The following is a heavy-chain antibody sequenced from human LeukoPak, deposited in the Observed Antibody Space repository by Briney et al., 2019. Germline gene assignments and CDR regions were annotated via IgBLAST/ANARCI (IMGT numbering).Heavy chain of an antibody. CDR3: ARRITISINWFDP. D-gene: IGHD3-3*01. CDR2: IYYSGST. CDR1: GGSISSYY. Sequence: SETLSLTCTVSGGSISSYYWGWIRQPPGKGLEWIGSIYYSGSTYSNPSLKSRVTISVDTSKNQFSLKLSSVTAADTAVYYCARRITISINWFDPWGQGTLVTVSS. J-gene: IGHJ5*02. V-gene: IGHV4-39*01.